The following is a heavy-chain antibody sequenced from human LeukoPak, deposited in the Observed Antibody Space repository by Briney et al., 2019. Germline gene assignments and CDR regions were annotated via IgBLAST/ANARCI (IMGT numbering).Heavy chain of an antibody. V-gene: IGHV3-7*03. D-gene: IGHD4-17*01. J-gene: IGHJ4*02. Sequence: GGSLRLSCAVSGFTFSSYWMSWFRQAPGKGLEWVANINQDGSQKFSVASVKGRFTISRDNAKNSLSLQMNSLTVEDTAVYYCARDWSDGDYDRFDYWGQGTMVTVSS. CDR2: INQDGSQK. CDR1: GFTFSSYW. CDR3: ARDWSDGDYDRFDY.